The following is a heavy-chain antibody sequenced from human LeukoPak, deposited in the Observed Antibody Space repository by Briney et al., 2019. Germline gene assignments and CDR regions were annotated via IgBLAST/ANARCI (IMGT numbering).Heavy chain of an antibody. J-gene: IGHJ5*02. CDR2: IYYSGST. CDR3: ARHPLDSSFVNPHPLMFDP. V-gene: IGHV4-59*08. D-gene: IGHD3-22*01. Sequence: PSETLSLTCTVSGGSISSYYWSWIRQPPGKGLEWIGYIYYSGSTNYNPPLKSRVTISVDTSKNQFSLKLSSVTAADTAVYYCARHPLDSSFVNPHPLMFDPWGQGTLVTVSS. CDR1: GGSISSYY.